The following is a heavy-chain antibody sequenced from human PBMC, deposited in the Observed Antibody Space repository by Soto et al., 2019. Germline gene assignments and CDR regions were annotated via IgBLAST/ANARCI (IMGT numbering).Heavy chain of an antibody. CDR3: AKDGLGAYSYGSYYFDY. Sequence: PGGSLRLSCAASGFTFSSYAMSWVRQAPGKGLEWVSTISTSGGSTYYADSVKGRFTISRDNSENTLYLQMNSLRAEDTAVYYCAKDGLGAYSYGSYYFDYWGQGTLVTVSS. J-gene: IGHJ4*02. D-gene: IGHD5-18*01. CDR2: ISTSGGST. V-gene: IGHV3-23*01. CDR1: GFTFSSYA.